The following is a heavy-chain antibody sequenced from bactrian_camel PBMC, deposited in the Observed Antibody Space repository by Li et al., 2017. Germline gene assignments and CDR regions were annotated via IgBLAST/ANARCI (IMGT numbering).Heavy chain of an antibody. CDR3: AAGTRIIVGDYCDGITA. CDR2: IDSGGNT. Sequence: HVQLVESGGGSVQAGGSLRLSCALSPSTYRSDCIGWFRQVTGKEREGVASIDSGGNTRYADSAMGRFTISQDNAKNIIYLQMSSLTPDDTAMYYCAAGTRIIVGDYCDGITAWGQGTQVTVS. J-gene: IGHJ6*01. V-gene: IGHV3S55*01. D-gene: IGHD3*01. CDR1: PSTYRSDC.